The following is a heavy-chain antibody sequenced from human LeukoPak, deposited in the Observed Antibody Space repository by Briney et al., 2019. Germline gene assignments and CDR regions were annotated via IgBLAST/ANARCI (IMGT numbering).Heavy chain of an antibody. CDR1: GGSINSGSYF. Sequence: SETLSLTCTVSGGSINSGSYFWSWIRQPAGKGLEWIGRIHTSGSTNYNPSLKSRVTISVDTSKNQFSLKLSSVTAADTAVYYCARDGSTYAIISKGIPEVFDYWGQGTLVTVSS. CDR2: IHTSGST. V-gene: IGHV4-61*02. J-gene: IGHJ4*02. D-gene: IGHD2-8*01. CDR3: ARDGSTYAIISKGIPEVFDY.